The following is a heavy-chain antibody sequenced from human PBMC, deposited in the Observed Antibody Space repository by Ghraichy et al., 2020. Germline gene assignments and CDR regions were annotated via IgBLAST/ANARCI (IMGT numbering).Heavy chain of an antibody. D-gene: IGHD3-10*01. CDR3: ARVVLGATGAYLWFGESSPSRPYYFDY. CDR2: IYYSGST. J-gene: IGHJ4*02. Sequence: SETLSLTCTVSGGSISSSSYYWGWIRQPPGKGLEWIGSIYYSGSTYYNPSLKSRVTISVDTSKNQFSLKLSSVTAADTAVYYCARVVLGATGAYLWFGESSPSRPYYFDYWGQGTLVTVSS. V-gene: IGHV4-39*01. CDR1: GGSISSSSYY.